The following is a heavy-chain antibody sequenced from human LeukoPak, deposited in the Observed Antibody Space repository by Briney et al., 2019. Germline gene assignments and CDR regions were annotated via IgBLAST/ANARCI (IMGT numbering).Heavy chain of an antibody. J-gene: IGHJ6*02. CDR1: RFTVNSNY. Sequence: GGSLTLSCAASRFTVNSNYLIWLPQAQGKGLKGVSVIYSGDRKYYADSVKGRFTISRDNSKNTLYLQMNSLRAEDTAVYYCARVGYDYYYGMDVWGQGTTVTVSS. CDR2: IYSGDRK. CDR3: ARVGYDYYYGMDV. V-gene: IGHV3-53*01.